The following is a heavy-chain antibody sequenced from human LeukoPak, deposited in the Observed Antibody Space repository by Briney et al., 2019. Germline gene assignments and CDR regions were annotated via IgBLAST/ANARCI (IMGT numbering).Heavy chain of an antibody. CDR3: ARGLGYCSSTSCFFDY. CDR2: INHSGNT. Sequence: PSETLSLTCAVYGGSFGGYYWSWIRQPPGKGLEWIGEINHSGNTNYNPSLKSRVTISVDTSKNQFSLQLSSVTAADTAVYYCARGLGYCSSTSCFFDYWGQGTLVTVSS. D-gene: IGHD2-2*01. V-gene: IGHV4-34*01. CDR1: GGSFGGYY. J-gene: IGHJ4*02.